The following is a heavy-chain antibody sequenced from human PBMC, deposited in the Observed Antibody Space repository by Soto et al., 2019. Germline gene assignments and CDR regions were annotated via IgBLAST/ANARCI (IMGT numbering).Heavy chain of an antibody. CDR2: ISYRGNT. CDR1: GGSLSSTTFY. J-gene: IGHJ3*02. CDR3: ARRDGYNDDAFDI. V-gene: IGHV4-39*01. D-gene: IGHD5-12*01. Sequence: SETLSLTCAASGGSLSSTTFYWCWIRQPPGMGLEWIASISYRGNTYYNPSLKSRTTISVDSSKTQFSLRVTSLTAADTAVYYCARRDGYNDDAFDIWGPGTMVTVSS.